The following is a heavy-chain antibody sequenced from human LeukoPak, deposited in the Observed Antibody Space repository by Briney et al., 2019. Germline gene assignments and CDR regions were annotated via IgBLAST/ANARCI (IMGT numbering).Heavy chain of an antibody. D-gene: IGHD3-10*01. CDR3: ARTPDGADY. V-gene: IGHV3-7*01. CDR2: IKQDGTEI. Sequence: GGSLRLSCAASGFTFNNYWMTWFRQAPGKGLEWVANIKQDGTEIFYVDSVRGRFIISRDNAENSLYLQMNSLRVEDTAVYYCARTPDGADYWGQGTLVTVSS. J-gene: IGHJ4*02. CDR1: GFTFNNYW.